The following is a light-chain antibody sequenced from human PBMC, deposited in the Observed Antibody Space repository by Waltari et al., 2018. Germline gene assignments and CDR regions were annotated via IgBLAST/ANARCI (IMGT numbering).Light chain of an antibody. V-gene: IGLV1-47*02. J-gene: IGLJ2*01. Sequence: QSVLTQPPSASGTPGQRVTIPFSGRSSNLGSNYVYWYKQPPGTAPNLLSSPNNQRPQGVPDRFSDSKSGTSASLVISGLRSEDEADYYCAAWDDSLSAMVFGGGTKLTVL. CDR3: AAWDDSLSAMV. CDR1: SSNLGSNY. CDR2: PNN.